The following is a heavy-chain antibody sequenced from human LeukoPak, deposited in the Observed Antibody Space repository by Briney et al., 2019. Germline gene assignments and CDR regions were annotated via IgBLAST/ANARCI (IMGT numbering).Heavy chain of an antibody. V-gene: IGHV3-23*01. CDR1: GFTFDDYA. CDR3: SKGGSSWSRWDY. Sequence: GRSLRLSCAASGFTFDDYAMHWVRQAPGKGLEWVSTISSSGSGTYYADSVKGRFTISRDNSNNALYLQMNSPRAEDTAVYFCSKGGSSWSRWDYWGQGTLVTVSS. D-gene: IGHD6-13*01. CDR2: ISSSGSGT. J-gene: IGHJ4*02.